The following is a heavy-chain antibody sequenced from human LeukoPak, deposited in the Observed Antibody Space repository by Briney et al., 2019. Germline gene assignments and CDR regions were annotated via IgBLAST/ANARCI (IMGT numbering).Heavy chain of an antibody. J-gene: IGHJ4*02. Sequence: SETLSLTCTVSGDSINSLDLWSWVRQPPGKGLEWIGEMYLSGTTHSNPSVKSRVTISIDKSKNQFFLNLSSVTAADTAVYYCAGLVGRYSSGLYYYYFGYWGQGTLVTVSS. V-gene: IGHV4-4*02. CDR1: GDSINSLDL. D-gene: IGHD3-22*01. CDR3: AGLVGRYSSGLYYYYFGY. CDR2: MYLSGTT.